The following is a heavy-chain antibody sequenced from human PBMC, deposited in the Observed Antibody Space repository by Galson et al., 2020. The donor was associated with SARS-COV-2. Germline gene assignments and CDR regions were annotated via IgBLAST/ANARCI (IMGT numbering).Heavy chain of an antibody. CDR1: GFTFSSYS. CDR2: ISSSSSYI. CDR3: ARDPHGNVVPAAPYYDYYIDV. J-gene: IGHJ6*03. D-gene: IGHD2-2*01. V-gene: IGHV3-21*01. Sequence: KIGESLKISCAASGFTFSSYSMNWVRQAPGKGLEWVSSISSSSSYIYYADSVKGRFTISRDNAKNSLYLQMNSLRAEDTAVYYCARDPHGNVVPAAPYYDYYIDVWGKGTTVTGSS.